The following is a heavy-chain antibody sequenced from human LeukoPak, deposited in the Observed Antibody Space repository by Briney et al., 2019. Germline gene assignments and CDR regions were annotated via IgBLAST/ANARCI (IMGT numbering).Heavy chain of an antibody. CDR2: ISGSGGST. J-gene: IGHJ4*02. CDR1: GFTFSSYG. D-gene: IGHD3-10*01. CDR3: ARAPRMVRGAYFDY. Sequence: GGSLRLSCAASGFTFSSYGMSWVRQAPGKGLEWVSAISGSGGSTYYADSVKGRFTISRDNSKNTLYLQMNSLRAEDTAVYYCARAPRMVRGAYFDYWGQGTLVTVSS. V-gene: IGHV3-23*01.